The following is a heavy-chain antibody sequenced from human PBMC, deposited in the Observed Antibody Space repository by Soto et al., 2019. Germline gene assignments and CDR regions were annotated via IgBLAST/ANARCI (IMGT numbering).Heavy chain of an antibody. CDR2: IIPILGIA. CDR1: GGTFSSYT. Sequence: QVQLVQSGAEVKKPGSSVKVSCKASGGTFSSYTISWVRQAPGQGLEWMGRIIPILGIANYAQKFQGRVTITAXXSXSXXYMELSSLRSEDTAVYYCAREAYRPNYGDRVTFDYWGQGTLVTVSS. V-gene: IGHV1-69*08. D-gene: IGHD4-17*01. J-gene: IGHJ4*02. CDR3: AREAYRPNYGDRVTFDY.